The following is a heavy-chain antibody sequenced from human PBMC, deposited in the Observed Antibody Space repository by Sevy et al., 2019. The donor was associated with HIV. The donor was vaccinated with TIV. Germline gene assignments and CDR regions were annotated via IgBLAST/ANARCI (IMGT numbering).Heavy chain of an antibody. D-gene: IGHD4-17*01. CDR3: ARVVYGDYVNYFDP. Sequence: SETLSLTCSVSSGSISSSSYYWGWIRQPPGKGLEWIGTIYYSGSTYYSPSLKSRVSISADTSKNQFSLKLISVTAADTAVYYCARVVYGDYVNYFDPWGQGTLVTVSS. CDR1: SGSISSSSYY. V-gene: IGHV4-39*01. J-gene: IGHJ5*02. CDR2: IYYSGST.